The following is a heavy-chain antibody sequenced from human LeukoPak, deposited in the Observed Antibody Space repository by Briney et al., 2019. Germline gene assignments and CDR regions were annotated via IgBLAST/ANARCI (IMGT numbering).Heavy chain of an antibody. V-gene: IGHV1-18*01. CDR1: DYTFTSYG. D-gene: IGHD6-19*01. CDR2: ISGYNGNT. CDR3: ARDFKRITVAGIGFDY. J-gene: IGHJ4*02. Sequence: ASVKVSCKASDYTFTSYGISWVRQAPGQGLEWMGWISGYNGNTNYAQKFQGRVTMTTDTSTSTAYMELRSLRPDDTAMYYCARDFKRITVAGIGFDYWGQGTLVTVSS.